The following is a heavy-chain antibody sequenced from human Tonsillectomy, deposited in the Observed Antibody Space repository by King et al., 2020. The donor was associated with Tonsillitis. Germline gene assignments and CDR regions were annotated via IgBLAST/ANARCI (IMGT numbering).Heavy chain of an antibody. Sequence: VQLVESGAEVKKPGASVKVSCKASGYTFTRYYMHWVRQAPGQGLELIGWLNPNSGGTNYAKKVHGWVTMTRGTSISTAYMELSRLGSDDTAVYYCARGGVTARPRIYYYYYYMDVWGKGTTVTVSS. J-gene: IGHJ6*03. CDR3: ARGGVTARPRIYYYYYYMDV. CDR2: LNPNSGGT. D-gene: IGHD6-6*01. V-gene: IGHV1-2*04. CDR1: GYTFTRYY.